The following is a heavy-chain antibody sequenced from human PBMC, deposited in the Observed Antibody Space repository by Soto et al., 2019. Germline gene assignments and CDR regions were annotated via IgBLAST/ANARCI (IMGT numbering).Heavy chain of an antibody. CDR1: GYSFKSYW. CDR2: IYPGDSDT. D-gene: IGHD3-22*01. CDR3: ARHSQIVSRPFY. V-gene: IGHV5-51*01. Sequence: EVQLVQSGAEVKKSGESLKISCKGSGYSFKSYWIAWVRQKPGEGLEWMGTIYPGDSDTKYNPSLQGRVTISADTSVTTAYLQWSSLQASDTAIYYCARHSQIVSRPFYWGQGSRVTVS. J-gene: IGHJ4*02.